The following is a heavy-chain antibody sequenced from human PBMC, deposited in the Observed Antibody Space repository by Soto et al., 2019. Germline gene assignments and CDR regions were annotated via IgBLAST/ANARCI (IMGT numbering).Heavy chain of an antibody. D-gene: IGHD6-13*01. V-gene: IGHV1-69*01. CDR3: AASDSSSWQHDY. CDR2: IIPIFVTA. CDR1: GDSFSSYA. J-gene: IGHJ4*02. Sequence: QVQLVQSGAELKKPGSSVRVSCKISGDSFSSYAISWVRQAPGEGLEWVGGIIPIFVTANYAQKFQGRVTITAVESTTTAYTEVTRLRPEDTAIFYCAASDSSSWQHDYWGQGTLITVSS.